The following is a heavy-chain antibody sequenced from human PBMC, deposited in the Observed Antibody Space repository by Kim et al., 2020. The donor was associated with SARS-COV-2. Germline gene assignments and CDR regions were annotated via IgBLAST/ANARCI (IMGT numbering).Heavy chain of an antibody. J-gene: IGHJ4*02. V-gene: IGHV1-18*01. Sequence: QKFQGRVTMTTDTSTSTAYMELRSLRSDDTAVYYCARDIGVGVAPYYFDYWGQGTLVTVSS. CDR3: ARDIGVGVAPYYFDY. D-gene: IGHD6-19*01.